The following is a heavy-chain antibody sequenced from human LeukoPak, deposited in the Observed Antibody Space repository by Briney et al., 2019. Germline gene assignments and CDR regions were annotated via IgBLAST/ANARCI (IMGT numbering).Heavy chain of an antibody. CDR1: GDSLTSSY. V-gene: IGHV4-59*08. D-gene: IGHD2-15*01. CDR2: VSSEGTT. CDR3: ARLDCLVEGCYNH. Sequence: SETLSLTCSVSGDSLTSSYWNWIRQPPGKGLEWIGYVSSEGTTNYNPSLRSRLLMSVDTAKNDISLILTSVTGADTAIYYCARLDCLVEGCYNHWGRGTLVTVSS. J-gene: IGHJ4*02.